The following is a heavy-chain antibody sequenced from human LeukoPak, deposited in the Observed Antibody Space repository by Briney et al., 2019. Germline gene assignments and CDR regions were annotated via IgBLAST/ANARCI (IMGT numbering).Heavy chain of an antibody. J-gene: IGHJ6*02. CDR1: GGSISSYY. D-gene: IGHD1-26*01. CDR2: IYYSGST. CDR3: ATTPLLEPYYYYGMDV. Sequence: SEALSLTCTVSGGSISSYYWSWIRQPPGKGLEWIGYIYYSGSTNYNPSLKSRVTISVDTSKNQFSLKLSSVTAADTAVYYCATTPLLEPYYYYGMDVWGQGTTVTVSS. V-gene: IGHV4-59*01.